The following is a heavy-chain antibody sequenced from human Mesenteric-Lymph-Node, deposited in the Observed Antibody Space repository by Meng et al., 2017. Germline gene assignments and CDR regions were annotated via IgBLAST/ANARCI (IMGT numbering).Heavy chain of an antibody. J-gene: IGHJ4*02. CDR1: GFTFSYYG. CDR2: ISYDGTIK. CDR3: ARDKGTTSCDT. D-gene: IGHD2/OR15-2a*01. Sequence: QVQLVGSGGGVVQPGRSLRLSCAASGFTFSYYGIHWVRQAPGKGPEWLALISYDGTIKYYADSVKGRFTVSRDSSKNTLDLQMDSLRAEDTAVYYCARDKGTTSCDTWGQGTLVTVSS. V-gene: IGHV3-30*07.